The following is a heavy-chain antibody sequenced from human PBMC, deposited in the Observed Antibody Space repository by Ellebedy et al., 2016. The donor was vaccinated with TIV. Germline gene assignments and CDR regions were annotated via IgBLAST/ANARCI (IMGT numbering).Heavy chain of an antibody. Sequence: GESLKISCAASGFTFSNYGIHWVRQAPGKGLEWVAVISFDGNNEYYSDSVRGRLTISRDNSKKTVFLQINSLRADDSAVYFCARASAMLQLWSDFDYWGQGTLVTVSS. CDR3: ARASAMLQLWSDFDY. CDR2: ISFDGNNE. CDR1: GFTFSNYG. J-gene: IGHJ4*02. V-gene: IGHV3-30*03. D-gene: IGHD5-18*01.